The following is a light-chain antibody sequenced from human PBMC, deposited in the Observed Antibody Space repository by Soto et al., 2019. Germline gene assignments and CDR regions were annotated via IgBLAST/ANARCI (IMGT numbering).Light chain of an antibody. J-gene: IGKJ1*01. V-gene: IGKV3-15*01. Sequence: EILMTQSPATLSVSPGDSATLSCRASRSVATDLAWYQQKPGQAPRLLVFATSARATGVPDRFRGSRSGTDFTLTISSLQPEDSATYYCHQYYNRPPWTFGQGTKVEI. CDR2: ATS. CDR1: RSVATD. CDR3: HQYYNRPPWT.